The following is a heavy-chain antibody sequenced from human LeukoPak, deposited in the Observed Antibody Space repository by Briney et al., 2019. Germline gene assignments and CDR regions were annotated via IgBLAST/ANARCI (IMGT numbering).Heavy chain of an antibody. CDR3: TTPGTYYDILTGYPLTRF. Sequence: GGSLRLSCAASGFTFSNVWMSWVRQAPGKGLEWVGRIKSKADGGTTDYAAPVKGRFTISRDDSKNTLYPQMNSLKTEDTAVYFCTTPGTYYDILTGYPLTRFWGQGTLVTVSS. CDR1: GFTFSNVW. J-gene: IGHJ4*02. V-gene: IGHV3-15*01. CDR2: IKSKADGGTT. D-gene: IGHD3-9*01.